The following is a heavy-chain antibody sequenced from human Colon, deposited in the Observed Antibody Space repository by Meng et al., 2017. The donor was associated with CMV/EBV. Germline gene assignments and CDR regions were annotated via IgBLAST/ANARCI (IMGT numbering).Heavy chain of an antibody. Sequence: GGSLRLSCAASGFRFSLDSMNWVRQAPGKGLEWIATISSAGIYTYYADSVKGRFTISRDNAKSTLYLQMNSLRVEDTAVYYCALSYGANQPFDSWGLGTLVTVSS. CDR2: ISSAGIYT. J-gene: IGHJ4*02. CDR1: GFRFSLDS. V-gene: IGHV3-21*04. CDR3: ALSYGANQPFDS. D-gene: IGHD4-17*01.